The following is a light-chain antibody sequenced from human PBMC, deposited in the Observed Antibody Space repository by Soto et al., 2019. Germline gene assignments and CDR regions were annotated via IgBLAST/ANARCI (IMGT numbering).Light chain of an antibody. CDR3: SSYTSSTTWV. V-gene: IGLV2-14*01. J-gene: IGLJ3*02. Sequence: QSALTQPASVSGSPGQSITISCTGTSSDVGGYNYVSWYQHHPGKAPKLMIYEVNNRPSGVSDRFSASKSGNTASLTISGLQAEDEADYYCSSYTSSTTWVSGGGTKLTVL. CDR1: SSDVGGYNY. CDR2: EVN.